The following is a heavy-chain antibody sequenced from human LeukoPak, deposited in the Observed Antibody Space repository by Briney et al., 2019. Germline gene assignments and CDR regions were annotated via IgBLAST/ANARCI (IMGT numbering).Heavy chain of an antibody. Sequence: PSETLSLTCTVSSGSIITYYWSWIRQPPGKGLEWIAFTHSSGNTGYNPSLKSRVTLSLDTSKNHFSLKVTSMTAADTGVYYCARSLPGAIGAADLWGQGTLVTVSS. D-gene: IGHD6-13*01. CDR1: SGSIITYY. CDR3: ARSLPGAIGAADL. V-gene: IGHV4-59*01. CDR2: THSSGNT. J-gene: IGHJ4*02.